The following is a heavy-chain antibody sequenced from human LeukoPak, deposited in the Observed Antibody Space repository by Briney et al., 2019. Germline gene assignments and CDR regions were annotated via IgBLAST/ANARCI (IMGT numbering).Heavy chain of an antibody. V-gene: IGHV4-30-4*01. D-gene: IGHD3-10*01. CDR3: ARYGSGSTWFDP. J-gene: IGHJ5*02. CDR2: INYSGST. Sequence: SETLSLTCTVSGGSISSDNYQWGWIRQPPGKGLEWIGYINYSGSTYYNPSLKSRVTISVDTSKNQFSLKLTSVTAADTAVYYCARYGSGSTWFDPWGQGTLVTVSS. CDR1: GGSISSDNYQ.